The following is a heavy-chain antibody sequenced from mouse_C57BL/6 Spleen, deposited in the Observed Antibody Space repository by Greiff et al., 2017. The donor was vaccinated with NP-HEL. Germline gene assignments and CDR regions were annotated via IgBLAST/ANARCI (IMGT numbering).Heavy chain of an antibody. CDR1: GYTFTSYW. CDR2: IDPSDSYT. D-gene: IGHD1-1*01. J-gene: IGHJ1*03. V-gene: IGHV1-50*01. CDR3: ARNGEYYYGSSYGYFDV. Sequence: VQLQQSGAELVKPGASVKLSCKASGYTFTSYWMQWVKQRPGQGLEWIGEIDPSDSYTNYNQKFKGKATLTVDTSSSTAYMQLSSLTSEDSAVYYCARNGEYYYGSSYGYFDVWGTGTTVTVSS.